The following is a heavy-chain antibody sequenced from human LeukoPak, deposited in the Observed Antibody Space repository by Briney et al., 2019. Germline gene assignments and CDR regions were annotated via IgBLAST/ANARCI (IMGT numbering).Heavy chain of an antibody. D-gene: IGHD6-19*01. J-gene: IGHJ6*03. CDR3: ARDSSGWYYYYYYMDV. Sequence: PGGSLRLSCAASGFTFSSYSMNWVRQAPGKGLEWVSSISSSSSYIYYADSVKGRFTISRDNAKNSLYLQMNSLRAEDTAVYYWARDSSGWYYYYYYMDVWGKGTTVTVSS. CDR2: ISSSSSYI. CDR1: GFTFSSYS. V-gene: IGHV3-21*01.